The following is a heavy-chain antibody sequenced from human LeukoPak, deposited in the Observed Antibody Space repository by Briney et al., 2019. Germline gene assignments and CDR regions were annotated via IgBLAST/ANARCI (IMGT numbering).Heavy chain of an antibody. V-gene: IGHV3-7*03. CDR2: IKQDGSET. D-gene: IGHD2-2*01. CDR1: EFTFSDYW. Sequence: GGSLRLSCAAFEFTFSDYWMSWVRQAPGKGLEWVANIKQDGSETYYVDSVKGRFIVSRDNARDSLYLQMNGLRADDTAVYYCARISNPYCSSTSCLYYYYGMDVWGQGTTVTVSS. CDR3: ARISNPYCSSTSCLYYYYGMDV. J-gene: IGHJ6*02.